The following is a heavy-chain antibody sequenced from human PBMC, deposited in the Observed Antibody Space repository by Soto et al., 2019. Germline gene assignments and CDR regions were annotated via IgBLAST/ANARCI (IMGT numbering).Heavy chain of an antibody. CDR3: AHNLWYTTSSYWFDP. V-gene: IGHV2-5*02. D-gene: IGHD6-6*01. J-gene: IGHJ5*02. CDR1: GFSLSTSGVG. Sequence: QITLKESGPTLVKPTRTLTLTCTFSGFSLSTSGVGVGWIRQPPGKALEWLALIYWDDDKRYSPSLKSRLTITKDTSKNQVVLTMTNMDPLDTATYYCAHNLWYTTSSYWFDPWGQGTLVTVSS. CDR2: IYWDDDK.